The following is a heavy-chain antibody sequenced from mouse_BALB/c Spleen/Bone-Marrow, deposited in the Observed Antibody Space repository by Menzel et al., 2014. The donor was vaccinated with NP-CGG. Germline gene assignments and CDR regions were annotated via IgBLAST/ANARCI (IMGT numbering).Heavy chain of an antibody. J-gene: IGHJ2*01. CDR1: GYAFTDYL. Sequence: QVQLKQSGAELVRPGTSVKVSCKTSGYAFTDYLMEWLKQRPGQGLEWIGAINPGSGSTNYNEKFKDKATLTADKSSSTAYIQLSSLTSDDSAVYFCARYDGYFDYWGQGTTLTVSS. CDR3: ARYDGYFDY. CDR2: INPGSGST. V-gene: IGHV1-54*01. D-gene: IGHD2-3*01.